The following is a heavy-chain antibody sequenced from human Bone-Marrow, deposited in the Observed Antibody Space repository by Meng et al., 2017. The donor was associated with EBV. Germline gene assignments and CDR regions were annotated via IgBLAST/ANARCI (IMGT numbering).Heavy chain of an antibody. J-gene: IGHJ4*02. CDR3: ARVPTLWYFDY. V-gene: IGHV4-4*02. CDR1: GGSISSSTW. Sequence: QVPVQEFGPALVTPSGTLSLTCAVSGGSISSSTWWSWVRQPPGKGLEWIGEIYHSGSTNYNPSLKSRVTISVDKSKNQFSLKLSSVTAADTAVYYCARVPTLWYFDYWGQGTLVTVSS. CDR2: IYHSGST. D-gene: IGHD2-21*01.